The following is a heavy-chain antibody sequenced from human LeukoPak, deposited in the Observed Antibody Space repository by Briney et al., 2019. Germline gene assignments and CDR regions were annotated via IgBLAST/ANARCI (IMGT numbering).Heavy chain of an antibody. V-gene: IGHV3-21*01. Sequence: GGSLRLSCAASGFTFSTYSMAWVRQTPGKELEWVSSIGSSSKYIYYADSVKGRFTISRDNTQNSLFLQMNSLRVGDTALYYCATDRVVGATRGDFDYWGQGTLVTVSS. CDR1: GFTFSTYS. J-gene: IGHJ4*02. CDR2: IGSSSKYI. CDR3: ATDRVVGATRGDFDY. D-gene: IGHD1-26*01.